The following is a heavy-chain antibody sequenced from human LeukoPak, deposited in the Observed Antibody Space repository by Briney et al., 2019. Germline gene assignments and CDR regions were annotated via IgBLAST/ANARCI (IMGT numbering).Heavy chain of an antibody. Sequence: PSETLSLTCSVSGGSISDNNYYWGWIRQPPGRGLEWIGNIYYRGNTFYSPSLKSRVTVSVDTSKNQFSLKLRSVTAKDTAIYYCARNSSRDCSETKCYSGGWFDTWGQGMLVTVSS. V-gene: IGHV4-39*01. J-gene: IGHJ5*02. CDR1: GGSISDNNYY. D-gene: IGHD2-21*01. CDR2: IYYRGNT. CDR3: ARNSSRDCSETKCYSGGWFDT.